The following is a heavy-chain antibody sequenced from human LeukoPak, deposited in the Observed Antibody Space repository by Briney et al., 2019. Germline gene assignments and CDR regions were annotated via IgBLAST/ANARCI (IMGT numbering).Heavy chain of an antibody. Sequence: SETLSLTCTVSGGSISTYYWSWIRQPPGEGLERIGYIYSSGTTIYNPSLKSRVTMSEDTSKNQLSLRLSSVTAADTAVYYCARWFCISNTCYHMDVWGKGTTVTVSS. CDR3: ARWFCISNTCYHMDV. V-gene: IGHV4-59*01. D-gene: IGHD2-2*01. J-gene: IGHJ6*03. CDR1: GGSISTYY. CDR2: IYSSGTT.